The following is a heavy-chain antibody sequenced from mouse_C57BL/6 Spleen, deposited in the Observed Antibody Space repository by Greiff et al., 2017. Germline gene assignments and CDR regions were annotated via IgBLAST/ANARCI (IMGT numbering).Heavy chain of an antibody. Sequence: VQLQQPGAELVMPGASVTLSCTASGYTFTSYCMHWVKQRPGQGLEWIGEIDPSDSYTNYTPNFKGKSTLTVDKSSSPAYMQLSSRTSEDSAVYYCAATVVAYYAMDYWGQGTLVTVSA. J-gene: IGHJ4*01. V-gene: IGHV1-69*01. CDR2: IDPSDSYT. CDR1: GYTFTSYC. D-gene: IGHD1-1*01. CDR3: AATVVAYYAMDY.